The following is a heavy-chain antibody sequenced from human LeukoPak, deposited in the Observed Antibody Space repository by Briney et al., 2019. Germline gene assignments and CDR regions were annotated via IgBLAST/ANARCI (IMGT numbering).Heavy chain of an antibody. CDR1: GFTFSTYW. Sequence: GGSLRLSCAASGFTFSTYWMIWVRQAPGKGLEWVATIKQDGSEMYYVDSVKGRFTISRDNAKNSLYLQMNSLRAEDTAEYYCATSDSGWYDYWGQGTLVTVSS. CDR2: IKQDGSEM. J-gene: IGHJ4*02. V-gene: IGHV3-7*01. D-gene: IGHD6-19*01. CDR3: ATSDSGWYDY.